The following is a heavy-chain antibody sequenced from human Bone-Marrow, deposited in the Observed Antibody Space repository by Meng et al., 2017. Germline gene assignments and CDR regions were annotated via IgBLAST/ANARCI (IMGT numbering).Heavy chain of an antibody. V-gene: IGHV4-34*01. CDR1: GASLNGYY. CDR3: ARIPTQWLIHRGFDY. D-gene: IGHD6-19*01. Sequence: QVQLQQWVAGLLKPSETLSLTCDVSGASLNGYYWTWIRQPPGKGLEWIGEIYHSGSTNYNPSLKSRVTISVDKSKNQFSLKLSSVTAADTAVYYCARIPTQWLIHRGFDYWGQGTLVTVSS. J-gene: IGHJ4*02. CDR2: IYHSGST.